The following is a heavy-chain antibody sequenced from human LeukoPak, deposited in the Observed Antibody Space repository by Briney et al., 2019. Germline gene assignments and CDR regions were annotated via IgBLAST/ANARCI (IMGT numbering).Heavy chain of an antibody. CDR2: IHYDGTT. D-gene: IGHD6-19*01. Sequence: SETLSLTCTVSRGSISSSDYYWGWIRQPPGKALEWIGTIHYDGTTYYNPSLKSRVTISVDTSNNQFSLKVTSVTAADTAVFYCARRPGSGWFFDYWGQGTLATVSS. J-gene: IGHJ4*02. CDR3: ARRPGSGWFFDY. V-gene: IGHV4-39*01. CDR1: RGSISSSDYY.